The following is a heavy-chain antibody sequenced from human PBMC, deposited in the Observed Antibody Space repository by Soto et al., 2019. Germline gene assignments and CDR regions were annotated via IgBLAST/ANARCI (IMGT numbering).Heavy chain of an antibody. D-gene: IGHD1-26*01. V-gene: IGHV4-31*03. J-gene: IGHJ2*01. Sequence: QVQLQESGPGLVKPSQTLSLTCTVSGGSISSGGYYWSWIRQHPGKGLEWIGYIYYSWSTYYNPSLQSRVTLSVDTSKNQFSLKLSSVTAADTAVYYCARGGVGDTSLRKDWYFDLWGRGTLVTVSS. CDR1: GGSISSGGYY. CDR2: IYYSWST. CDR3: ARGGVGDTSLRKDWYFDL.